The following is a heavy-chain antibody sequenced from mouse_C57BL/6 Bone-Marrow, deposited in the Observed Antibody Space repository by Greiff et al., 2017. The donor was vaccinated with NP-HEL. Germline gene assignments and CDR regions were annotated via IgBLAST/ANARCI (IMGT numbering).Heavy chain of an antibody. V-gene: IGHV1-75*01. CDR2: IFPGSGST. Sequence: VQLQQSGPELVKPGASVKISCKASGYTFTDYYINWVKQRPGQGLEWIGWIFPGSGSTYYNEKFKGKATLTVDKSSSTAYMLLSSLTSEDSAVYFGARSGLWLRRAGDYWGQGTSVTVSS. CDR3: ARSGLWLRRAGDY. J-gene: IGHJ4*01. CDR1: GYTFTDYY. D-gene: IGHD2-2*01.